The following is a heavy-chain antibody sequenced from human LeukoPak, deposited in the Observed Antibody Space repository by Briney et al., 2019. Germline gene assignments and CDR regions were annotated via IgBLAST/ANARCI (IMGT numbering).Heavy chain of an antibody. CDR2: INPSGGST. Sequence: ASVKVSCKASGYTFTGYYMHWVRQAPGQGLEWMGWINPSGGSTSYAQKFQGRVTMTRDTSTSTVYMELSSLRSEDTAVYYCARVSRAPDDYYYYGMDVWGQGTTVTVSS. V-gene: IGHV1-46*01. CDR3: ARVSRAPDDYYYYGMDV. D-gene: IGHD5-24*01. J-gene: IGHJ6*02. CDR1: GYTFTGYY.